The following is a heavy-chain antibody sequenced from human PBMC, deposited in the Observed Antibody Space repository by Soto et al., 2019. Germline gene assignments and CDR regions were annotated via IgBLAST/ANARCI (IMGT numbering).Heavy chain of an antibody. Sequence: EVQLVESGGGLVQPGGSLRLSCAASGFTFSSYWMHWVRQAPGKGLVWVSRIDNAGSSVRYADSVKGRFTISRANAKNTLYLQMNSLRAEDTAVYYCTRVGGSVSGMDVWGQGTTVTVSS. CDR1: GFTFSSYW. CDR2: IDNAGSSV. V-gene: IGHV3-74*01. J-gene: IGHJ6*02. CDR3: TRVGGSVSGMDV. D-gene: IGHD1-26*01.